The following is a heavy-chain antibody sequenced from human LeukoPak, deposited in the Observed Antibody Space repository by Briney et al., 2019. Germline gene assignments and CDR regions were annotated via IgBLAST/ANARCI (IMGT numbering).Heavy chain of an antibody. D-gene: IGHD3-3*01. CDR2: ITWDGGNI. J-gene: IGHJ4*02. CDR3: AKGYTFHGVAHDSGYFDY. V-gene: IGHV3-9*03. Sequence: PGRSLRLSCVTFGFTFGDYTMHWVRQVPGKGLEWLSGITWDGGNIAYADSVKGRFTISRDNAKSSLYLQMNSLRNEDMAFYFCAKGYTFHGVAHDSGYFDYWGQGTLVTVSS. CDR1: GFTFGDYT.